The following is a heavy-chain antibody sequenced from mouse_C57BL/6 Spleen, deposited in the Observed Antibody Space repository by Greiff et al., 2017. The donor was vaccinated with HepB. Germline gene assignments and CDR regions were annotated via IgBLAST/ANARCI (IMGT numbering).Heavy chain of an antibody. Sequence: QVQLQQPGAELVRPGSSVKLSCKASGYTFTSYWMHWVKQRPIQGLEWIGNIDPSDSETHYNQKFKDKATLTVDKSSSTAYMQLSSLTSEDSAVYYCAKWGDVYYAMDYWGQGTSVTVSS. CDR3: AKWGDVYYAMDY. CDR2: IDPSDSET. CDR1: GYTFTSYW. V-gene: IGHV1-52*01. J-gene: IGHJ4*01.